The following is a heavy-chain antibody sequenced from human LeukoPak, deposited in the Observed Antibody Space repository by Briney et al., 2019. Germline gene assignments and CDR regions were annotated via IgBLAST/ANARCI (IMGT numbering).Heavy chain of an antibody. J-gene: IGHJ3*02. CDR3: ARDSYDILTAMRDAFDI. D-gene: IGHD3-9*01. CDR1: GGSISSGGYS. CDR2: IYYSGSS. Sequence: SQTLSLTCAVSGGSISSGGYSWSWIRQPPGKGLEWIGYIYYSGSSYYNPSLKSRFTISVDTSKNQFSLKLSSVTAADTAVYYCARDSYDILTAMRDAFDIWGQGTMVTVSS. V-gene: IGHV4-30-4*07.